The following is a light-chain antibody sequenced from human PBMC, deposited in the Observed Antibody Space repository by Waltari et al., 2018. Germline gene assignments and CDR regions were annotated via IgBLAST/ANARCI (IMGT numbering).Light chain of an antibody. CDR3: CSYAGSSTFYV. J-gene: IGLJ1*01. CDR2: EGS. CDR1: SSDVGSYHL. V-gene: IGLV2-23*01. Sequence: QSALTQPASVSGSPGQPIPIACTGTSSDVGSYHLFSWYQQYPGKAPKLMIYEGSKRPSGVSNRFSGSKSGNTASLTISGLQAEDEADYYCCSYAGSSTFYVFGTGTKVTVL.